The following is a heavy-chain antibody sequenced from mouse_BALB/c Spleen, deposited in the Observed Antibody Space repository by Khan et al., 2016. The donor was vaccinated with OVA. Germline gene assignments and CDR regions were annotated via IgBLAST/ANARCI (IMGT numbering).Heavy chain of an antibody. J-gene: IGHJ4*01. CDR1: GFTFSSNT. D-gene: IGHD1-2*01. V-gene: IGHV5-12-2*01. CDR3: ARVPTFITTALDY. CDR2: ITNGGGST. Sequence: EVELVESGGGLVQPGGSLKLSCAASGFTFSSNTMSWVRQTPEKRLEWVAYITNGGGSTYYPDTVKGRFTISRDNAKNTLYLQMSSLKSEATAMYYCARVPTFITTALDYWGQGTSVTVSS.